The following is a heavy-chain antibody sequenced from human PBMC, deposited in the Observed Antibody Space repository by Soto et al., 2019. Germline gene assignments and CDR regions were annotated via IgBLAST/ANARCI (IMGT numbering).Heavy chain of an antibody. CDR3: TRRGRESANWFDP. CDR2: IIPMSGRP. CDR1: GGTFNSYS. V-gene: IGHV1-69*06. J-gene: IGHJ5*02. Sequence: GASVKVSCKASGGTFNSYSIDWVRQAPGQGLEWMGGIIPMSGRPNYAQRVQGRVKFSADKSTNTVYMEMNSLTYEDTAVYYCTRRGRESANWFDPWGQGTLVTVS.